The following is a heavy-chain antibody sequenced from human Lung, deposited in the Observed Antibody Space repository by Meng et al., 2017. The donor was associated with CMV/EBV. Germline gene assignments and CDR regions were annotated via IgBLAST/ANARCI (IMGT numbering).Heavy chain of an antibody. CDR1: GFTFSAYS. CDR3: AGLGAAITNGMDV. Sequence: SCEASGFTFSAYSMNGVRQAPGKGLEWVSSISTTSTYIFYADSVKGRFTISRDNAKNSLYQQMDSLRADDTAVYYCAGLGAAITNGMDVWGQVTTVTVS. V-gene: IGHV3-21*01. CDR2: ISTTSTYI. D-gene: IGHD3-3*01. J-gene: IGHJ6*02.